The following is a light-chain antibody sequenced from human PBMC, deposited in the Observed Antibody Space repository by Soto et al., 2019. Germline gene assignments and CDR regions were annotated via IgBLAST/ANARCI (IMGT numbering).Light chain of an antibody. Sequence: EIVMTQSPATLSVSPGERATLSCRASQSVSSNLAWYQQKPGQAPRLLIYGASTRATGIPARFSGSGSGTEFTLTISSLQSEDFAVYYCQQYYTYSYTFGLGTKLEIK. CDR2: GAS. CDR3: QQYYTYSYT. V-gene: IGKV3-15*01. J-gene: IGKJ2*01. CDR1: QSVSSN.